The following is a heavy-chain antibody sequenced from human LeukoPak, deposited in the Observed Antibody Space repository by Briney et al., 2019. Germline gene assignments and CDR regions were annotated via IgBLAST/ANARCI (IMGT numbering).Heavy chain of an antibody. CDR2: LNGDGST. D-gene: IGHD5-24*01. V-gene: IGHV4-34*01. Sequence: SETLSLTCAVYRGSSSGYYWTWIRQPPGLELEWIGDLNGDGSTSYNPSLQTRVSISRDTSKNQVSLKLTSVSAADTAVYYCASPATGNRDGFDYWSQGTLVSVSS. J-gene: IGHJ4*02. CDR3: ASPATGNRDGFDY. CDR1: RGSSSGYY.